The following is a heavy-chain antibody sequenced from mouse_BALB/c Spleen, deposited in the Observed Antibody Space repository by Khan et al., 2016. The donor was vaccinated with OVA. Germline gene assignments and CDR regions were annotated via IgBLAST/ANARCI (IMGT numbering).Heavy chain of an antibody. CDR2: LWAGGTT. CDR3: ARPYYGSAWFAY. Sequence: VQLVESGPGLVAPSQSLSITCTVSGFSLTNYGVHWVRQPPGKGLEWLGVLWAGGTTNYNSALMSRLSISKDNSKNQVFLKMNSLQTDDTAMYYCARPYYGSAWFAYGGQGTLVTVSA. D-gene: IGHD1-1*01. V-gene: IGHV2-9*02. CDR1: GFSLTNYG. J-gene: IGHJ3*01.